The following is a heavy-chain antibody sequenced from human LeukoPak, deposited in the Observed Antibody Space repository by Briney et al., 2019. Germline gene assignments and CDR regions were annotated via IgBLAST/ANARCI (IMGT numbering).Heavy chain of an antibody. CDR3: ARGSRIAAAGRRNWFDP. CDR1: GYTFTSYY. D-gene: IGHD6-13*01. CDR2: INPSGGST. Sequence: ASVKVSCKASGYTFTSYYMHWVRQAPGQGLEWMGIINPSGGSTSYAQKFQGRVTMTRDTSTSTVYMEPSSLRSEDTAVYYCARGSRIAAAGRRNWFDPWGQGTLVTVSS. J-gene: IGHJ5*02. V-gene: IGHV1-46*01.